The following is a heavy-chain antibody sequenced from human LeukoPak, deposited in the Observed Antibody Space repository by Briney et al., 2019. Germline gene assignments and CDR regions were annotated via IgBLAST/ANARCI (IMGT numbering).Heavy chain of an antibody. D-gene: IGHD2-2*02. CDR3: ARDDVYPNP. Sequence: GGSLRLSCAASGFIFSSYWMSWVRQAPGKGLEWVANIKEDGSEKYYVDSVKGRFTITRDNAKNSLYLQMKSLRAEDTAVYYCARDDVYPNPWGQGTLVTVSS. J-gene: IGHJ5*02. CDR2: IKEDGSEK. V-gene: IGHV3-7*04. CDR1: GFIFSSYW.